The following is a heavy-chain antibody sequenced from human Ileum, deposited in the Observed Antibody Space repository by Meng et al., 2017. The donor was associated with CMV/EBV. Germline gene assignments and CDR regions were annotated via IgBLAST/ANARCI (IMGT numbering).Heavy chain of an antibody. CDR3: SRDPRTLDY. V-gene: IGHV3-11*05. Sequence: QVQLVESGGDLVKPGGSLRVSCAASGFTFSDYYMTWIRQAPGKAPEWLSYISQTSTYINYADSVKGRFTISRDNAKNSVYLQMNSLEPEDTAVYYCSRDPRTLDYWGQGTLVTASS. CDR1: GFTFSDYY. J-gene: IGHJ4*02. CDR2: ISQTSTYI.